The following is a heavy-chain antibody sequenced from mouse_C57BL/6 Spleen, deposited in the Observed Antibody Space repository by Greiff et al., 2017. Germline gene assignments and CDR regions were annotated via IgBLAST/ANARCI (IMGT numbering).Heavy chain of an antibody. D-gene: IGHD1-1*01. CDR2: IDPETGGT. CDR3: TRIPLITTVVDYYFDY. Sequence: QVQLQQSGAELVRPGASVTLSCKASGYTFTDYEMHWVKQTPVHGLEWIGAIDPETGGTAYNQKFKGKAILTADKSSSTAYMELRSLTSEDSAVYYCTRIPLITTVVDYYFDYWGQGTTLTVSS. J-gene: IGHJ2*01. V-gene: IGHV1-15*01. CDR1: GYTFTDYE.